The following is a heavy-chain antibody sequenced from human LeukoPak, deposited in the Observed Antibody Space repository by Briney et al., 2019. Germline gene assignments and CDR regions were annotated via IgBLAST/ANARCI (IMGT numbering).Heavy chain of an antibody. D-gene: IGHD3-10*01. CDR3: AKPYYYGSGRPYYFDY. V-gene: IGHV3-30*18. Sequence: GGSLRLSCAASGFTFSSYGMHWVRQAPGKGLEWVAVISYDGSNKYYADSVKGRFTISRDNSKNTLYLQMNSLRAEDTAVYYCAKPYYYGSGRPYYFDYWGQGTLVTVSS. CDR2: ISYDGSNK. CDR1: GFTFSSYG. J-gene: IGHJ4*02.